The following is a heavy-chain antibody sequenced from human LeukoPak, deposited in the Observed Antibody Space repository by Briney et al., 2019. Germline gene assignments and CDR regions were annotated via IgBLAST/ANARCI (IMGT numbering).Heavy chain of an antibody. D-gene: IGHD1-26*01. Sequence: GGSLRLSCAASGFTFSSYDMTWVRQAPGKGLEWVANIKQDGGEIYYVDSVKGRFTISRDNAKNSLYLQMNSLTAEDTGVYYCARDKIVGATHFDYWGQGTLVTVSS. CDR3: ARDKIVGATHFDY. CDR1: GFTFSSYD. V-gene: IGHV3-7*01. J-gene: IGHJ4*02. CDR2: IKQDGGEI.